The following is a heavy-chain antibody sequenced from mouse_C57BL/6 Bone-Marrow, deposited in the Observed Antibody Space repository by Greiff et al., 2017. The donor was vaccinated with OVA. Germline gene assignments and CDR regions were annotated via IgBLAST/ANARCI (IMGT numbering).Heavy chain of an antibody. CDR1: GFTFSSYA. CDR2: ISSGGDYI. Sequence: EVKLMESGEGLVKPGGSLKLSCAASGFTFSSYAMSWVRQTPEKRLEWVAYISSGGDYIYYADTVKGRFTISRDNARNTLYLQMSSLKSEDTAMYYCTRLYYDYAWFAYWGQGTLVTVSA. J-gene: IGHJ3*01. CDR3: TRLYYDYAWFAY. V-gene: IGHV5-9-1*02. D-gene: IGHD2-4*01.